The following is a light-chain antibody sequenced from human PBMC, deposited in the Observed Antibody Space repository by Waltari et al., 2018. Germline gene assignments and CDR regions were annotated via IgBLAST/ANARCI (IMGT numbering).Light chain of an antibody. Sequence: DIRMTQSPSPLSASAGGRVLISCRASQSISKWLAWYQQKPGKAPKLLIYEASTLQSGVPSRFSGTGSGTDFTLTISSLQPDDFATYYCQQYNSYSLLTFGGGTKVEIK. CDR1: QSISKW. J-gene: IGKJ4*01. CDR2: EAS. V-gene: IGKV1-5*03. CDR3: QQYNSYSLLT.